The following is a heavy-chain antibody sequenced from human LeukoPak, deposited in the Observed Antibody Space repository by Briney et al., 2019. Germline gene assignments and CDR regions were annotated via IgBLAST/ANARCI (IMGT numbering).Heavy chain of an antibody. V-gene: IGHV3-21*01. J-gene: IGHJ5*02. CDR2: ISSSSSYI. CDR1: GFTFSSYS. CDR3: ARDRGADNWFDP. Sequence: PGGSLRLSCAASGFTFSSYSMNWVRRAPGKGLEWVSSISSSSSYIYYADSVKGRFTISRDNAKNSLYLQMNSLRAEDTAVYYCARDRGADNWFDPWGQGTLVTVSS.